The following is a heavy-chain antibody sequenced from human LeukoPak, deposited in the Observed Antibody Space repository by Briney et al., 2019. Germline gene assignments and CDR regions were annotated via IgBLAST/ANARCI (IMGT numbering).Heavy chain of an antibody. CDR2: ISTDGYTT. D-gene: IGHD2-15*01. CDR3: VVGGSPGY. Sequence: GGSLRLSCAASGLTFSAYKMHWVRQAPRKGLVWVSRISTDGYTTDYADFVQGWFTASRDNTKKTWSLEVNSLRAEDTAVYYCVVGGSPGYWGQGKLATVSA. J-gene: IGHJ4*02. CDR1: GLTFSAYK. V-gene: IGHV3-74*01.